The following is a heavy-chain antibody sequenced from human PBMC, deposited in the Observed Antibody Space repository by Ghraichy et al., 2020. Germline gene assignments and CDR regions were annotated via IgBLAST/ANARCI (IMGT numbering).Heavy chain of an antibody. CDR2: ISKSADST. V-gene: IGHV3-23*01. CDR1: GFTFSHYA. J-gene: IGHJ3*01. CDR3: AKDAYCSSSSCQEAAFDV. D-gene: IGHD2-2*01. Sequence: GGSLRLSCATSGFTFSHYAMSWVRQAPGKGLEWVSAISKSADSTYYADSVKGRFTISRDNSKNTLSLQMNSLRAEDTAVYYCAKDAYCSSSSCQEAAFDVWGQGTMVTVSP.